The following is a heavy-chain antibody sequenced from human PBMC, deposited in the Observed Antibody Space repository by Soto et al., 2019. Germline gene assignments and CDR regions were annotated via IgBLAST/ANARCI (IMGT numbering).Heavy chain of an antibody. J-gene: IGHJ4*02. V-gene: IGHV1-69*13. CDR2: IIPIFGTA. CDR1: GGTFSSYA. Sequence: SVKVSCKASGGTFSSYAISWVRQAPGQGLEWMGGIIPIFGTADYAQKFQGRVTSTADESTSTGYMELSSRRSEDTAVYYCARGSGHGYNSGYWGQGTLVTVSS. D-gene: IGHD5-12*01. CDR3: ARGSGHGYNSGY.